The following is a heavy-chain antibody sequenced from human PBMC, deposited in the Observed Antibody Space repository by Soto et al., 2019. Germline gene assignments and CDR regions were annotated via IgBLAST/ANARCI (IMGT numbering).Heavy chain of an antibody. V-gene: IGHV3-23*01. J-gene: IGHJ4*01. CDR2: IIGNSGTT. CDR3: AKGSTYSFYFDH. D-gene: IGHD5-18*01. CDR1: GFSFSSYD. Sequence: XGSLRLSCLASGFSFSSYDMSWVRQAPGKGLEWVSFIIGNSGTTYYADSVKGRFTISRDNSKNTLYLQMSRLGAEDTAAYYCAKGSTYSFYFDHWGQGTLVTVSS.